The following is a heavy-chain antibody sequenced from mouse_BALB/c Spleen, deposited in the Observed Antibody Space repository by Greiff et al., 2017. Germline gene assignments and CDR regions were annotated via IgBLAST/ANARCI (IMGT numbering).Heavy chain of an antibody. CDR2: INPSNGGT. J-gene: IGHJ3*01. CDR3: TTLYYRYDEKFAY. V-gene: IGHV1S81*02. D-gene: IGHD2-14*01. Sequence: QVQLKQPGAELVKPGASVKLSCKASGYTFTSYYMYWVKQRPGQGLEWIGGINPSNGGTNFNEKFKSKATLTVDKSSSTAYMQLSSLTSEDSAVYYCTTLYYRYDEKFAYWGQGTLVTVSA. CDR1: GYTFTSYY.